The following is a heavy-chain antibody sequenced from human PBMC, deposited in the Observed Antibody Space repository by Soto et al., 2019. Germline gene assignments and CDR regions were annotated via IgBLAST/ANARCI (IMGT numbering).Heavy chain of an antibody. CDR2: ISGYNVNT. CDR1: GYTFTDYA. CDR3: ARIRSRSGPDY. D-gene: IGHD3-3*01. J-gene: IGHJ4*02. Sequence: QVQLVQSGAEVKQPGASVKVSCKTSGYTFTDYAITWVRQAPGQGLEWVGWISGYNVNTNYAQKLQGRVTMTKDTPTTTAYMELRSLRSDDTAVYYCARIRSRSGPDYWGQGTLVTVSS. V-gene: IGHV1-18*01.